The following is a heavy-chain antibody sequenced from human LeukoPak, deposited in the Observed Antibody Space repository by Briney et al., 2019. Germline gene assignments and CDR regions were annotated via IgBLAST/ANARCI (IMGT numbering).Heavy chain of an antibody. D-gene: IGHD3-3*01. CDR1: GGSISSSSYY. CDR2: IYYSGST. Sequence: PSETLSLTCTVAGGSISSSSYYWSWIRQPPGKGLEWIGYIYYSGSTYYNPSLKSRVTISVDTSKNQFSLKLSSVTAADTAVYYCARGAGDFWSGSGAFDIWGQGTMVTVSS. CDR3: ARGAGDFWSGSGAFDI. J-gene: IGHJ3*02. V-gene: IGHV4-30-4*08.